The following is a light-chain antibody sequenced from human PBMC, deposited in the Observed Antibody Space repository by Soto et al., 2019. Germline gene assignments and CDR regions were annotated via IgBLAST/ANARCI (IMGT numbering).Light chain of an antibody. CDR2: GAS. CDR3: QLYSDWHSQLT. V-gene: IGKV3-15*01. J-gene: IGKJ4*01. CDR1: HSVSSK. Sequence: EIVMTQSPATLSVSVGERATLSCRASHSVSSKLAWYQQKPGQAPRLLIYGASTRATDIPARFSGSGSGTEFTLTISSLQSEHSAVSYCQLYSDWHSQLTFGGGTKVEIK.